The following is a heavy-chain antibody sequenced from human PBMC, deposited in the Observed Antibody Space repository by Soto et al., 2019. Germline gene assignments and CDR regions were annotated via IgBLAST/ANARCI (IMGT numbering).Heavy chain of an antibody. CDR2: INPNSGAT. V-gene: IGHV1-2*04. J-gene: IGHJ4*02. CDR3: ARDVAAESSFDY. D-gene: IGHD6-13*01. CDR1: GYTFTGYY. Sequence: QVQLVQSGAEVKKPGASVKVSCKASGYTFTGYYMHWVRQAPGQGLEWMGWINPNSGATNYAQKFQGWITMTRDTSIATAYMERSRLRSDDTAVDYCARDVAAESSFDYWGQGTLVTVSS.